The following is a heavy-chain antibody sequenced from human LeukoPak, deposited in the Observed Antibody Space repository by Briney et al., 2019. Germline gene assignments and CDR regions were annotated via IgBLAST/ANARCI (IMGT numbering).Heavy chain of an antibody. J-gene: IGHJ4*02. Sequence: GGSLRLSCAASGFTVRNNYMNWVRQAPGRGLEWVSGIYSDGSTYYADSVKGRFTISRDNSKNTLYLQMNSLRAEDTAVYYCARGSYCSGGSCYPLFDYWGQGTLVTVYS. CDR3: ARGSYCSGGSCYPLFDY. CDR2: IYSDGST. V-gene: IGHV3-53*01. CDR1: GFTVRNNY. D-gene: IGHD2-15*01.